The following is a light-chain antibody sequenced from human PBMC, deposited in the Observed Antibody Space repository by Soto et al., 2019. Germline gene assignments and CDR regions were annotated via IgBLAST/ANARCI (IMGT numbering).Light chain of an antibody. Sequence: IVMTHSPATLSVSPGGIATLSFGASHSISDTLAWYQQKPGQAPRLLIHGASTRAPGFPARFSGSGSGTDFTLTISSLQSEDFAVYYCQQYDNWPWTFGQGTKVDIK. CDR3: QQYDNWPWT. CDR2: GAS. CDR1: HSISDT. J-gene: IGKJ1*01. V-gene: IGKV3-15*01.